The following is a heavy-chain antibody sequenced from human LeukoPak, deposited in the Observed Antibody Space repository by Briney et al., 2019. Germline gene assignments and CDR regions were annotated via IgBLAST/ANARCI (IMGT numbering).Heavy chain of an antibody. D-gene: IGHD2-15*01. CDR2: IKKDGSEK. CDR3: ARGLAAPDY. Sequence: QPGGSLRLSCAASELTFNRYWMSWVRQAPGKGLEWVANIKKDGSEKYYVDSVKGRFTISRGNAKNSVHLQMNSLRAEDTAVYYCARGLAAPDYWGQGTLVTVSS. V-gene: IGHV3-7*03. J-gene: IGHJ4*02. CDR1: ELTFNRYW.